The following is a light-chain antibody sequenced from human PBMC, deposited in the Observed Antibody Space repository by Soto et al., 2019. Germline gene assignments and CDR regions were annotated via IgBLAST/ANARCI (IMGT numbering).Light chain of an antibody. J-gene: IGLJ1*01. CDR3: CSYVGTSSSFV. Sequence: QSALTQPRSVSGSPGQSVTISCTGSSNDVGGYNYVSWYQQRPGKAPKLLIYDVTKWQPGVPDRFSGSKSGNTASLTISGLQADDEADYYCCSYVGTSSSFVFGTGTRSPP. CDR2: DVT. V-gene: IGLV2-11*01. CDR1: SNDVGGYNY.